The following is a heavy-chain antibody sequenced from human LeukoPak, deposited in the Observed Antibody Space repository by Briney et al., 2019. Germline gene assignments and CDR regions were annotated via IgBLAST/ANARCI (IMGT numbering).Heavy chain of an antibody. J-gene: IGHJ6*03. D-gene: IGHD2-2*01. V-gene: IGHV1-8*03. CDR3: ARGERSRYQLILGGRVYYMDV. CDR1: GYTFSSYD. Sequence: GASVKVSCKASGYTFSSYDINWVRQAPGQGLEWMGSMNPNSGNTGYTQKFQGRVTITLNTSISTAYMELSSLRSDDTAIYYCARGERSRYQLILGGRVYYMDVWGERTTVTVSS. CDR2: MNPNSGNT.